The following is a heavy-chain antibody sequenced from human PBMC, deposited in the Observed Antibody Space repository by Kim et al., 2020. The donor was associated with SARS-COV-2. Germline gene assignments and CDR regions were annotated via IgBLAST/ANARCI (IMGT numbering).Heavy chain of an antibody. V-gene: IGHV4-34*01. CDR1: GGSFSGYY. J-gene: IGHJ4*02. Sequence: SETLSLTCAVYGGSFSGYYWSWIRQPPGKGLEWIGEINHSGSTNYNPSLKSRVTISVDTSKNQFSLKLSSVTAADTAVYYCARGSGMIVVVTIDYWGQGTLVTVSS. D-gene: IGHD3-22*01. CDR3: ARGSGMIVVVTIDY. CDR2: INHSGST.